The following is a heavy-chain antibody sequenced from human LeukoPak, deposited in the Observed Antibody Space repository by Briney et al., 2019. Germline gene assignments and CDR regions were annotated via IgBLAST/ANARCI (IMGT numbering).Heavy chain of an antibody. V-gene: IGHV3-7*01. Sequence: GGSLRLSCAASGFTFSSYWMNWVRQAPGKGLECLANIKQDGSETYYADSVKGRFTISRDNAKNSLYLQMNSLRAEDTAVYYCARETPRRGETRDGYRWGQGTLVTVSS. CDR3: ARETPRRGETRDGYR. CDR1: GFTFSSYW. D-gene: IGHD5-24*01. J-gene: IGHJ4*02. CDR2: IKQDGSET.